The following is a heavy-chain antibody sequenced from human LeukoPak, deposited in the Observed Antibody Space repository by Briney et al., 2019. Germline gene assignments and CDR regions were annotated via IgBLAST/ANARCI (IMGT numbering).Heavy chain of an antibody. Sequence: PGGSLRRSCAASRFTFSSYEMNWVRRAPGKGLESVAYISSSGSITYYADFVKGRFTISRDNANNSLSLLMNSLRAEDTAVYYCARGKASPFTYYGMDVWGQGTTVTVSS. V-gene: IGHV3-48*03. CDR1: RFTFSSYE. J-gene: IGHJ6*02. CDR2: ISSSGSIT. CDR3: ARGKASPFTYYGMDV. D-gene: IGHD6-6*01.